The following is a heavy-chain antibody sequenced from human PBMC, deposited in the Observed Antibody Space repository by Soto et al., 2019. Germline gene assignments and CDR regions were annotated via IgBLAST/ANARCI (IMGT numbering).Heavy chain of an antibody. D-gene: IGHD6-19*01. CDR3: AKAGSVLYGMDV. V-gene: IGHV3-30*18. Sequence: VQLVESGGGVVQPGRSLRLSCAASGFTFSSYGMHWVRQAPGKGLEWVAVISYDGSNKYYADSVKGRFTISRDNSKNTLYLQMNSLRAEDTAVYYCAKAGSVLYGMDVWGQGTTVTVSS. CDR1: GFTFSSYG. J-gene: IGHJ6*02. CDR2: ISYDGSNK.